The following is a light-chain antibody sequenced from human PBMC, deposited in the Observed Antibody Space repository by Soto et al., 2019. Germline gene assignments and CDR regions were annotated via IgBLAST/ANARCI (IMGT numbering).Light chain of an antibody. CDR1: QSVSSNN. V-gene: IGKV3-20*01. Sequence: EIVLTQSPGTLSLSPWERATLSCRASQSVSSNNLAWYQQLPGQAPRVVIYGASTRATGIPERFSGSGSGTDFTLTISSLEPEDFAVYYCQQYGRSPFTFGHGTKVDIK. CDR2: GAS. J-gene: IGKJ3*01. CDR3: QQYGRSPFT.